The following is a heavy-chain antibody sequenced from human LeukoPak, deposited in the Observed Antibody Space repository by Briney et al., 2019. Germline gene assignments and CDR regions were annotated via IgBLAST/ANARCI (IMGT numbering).Heavy chain of an antibody. V-gene: IGHV1-2*02. D-gene: IGHD3-9*01. CDR3: ARRRYFDWSYGYFDY. CDR1: GYTFTGYY. Sequence: ASVKVSCKASGYTFTGYYMHWVRQAPGRGLEWMGWINPNSGGTNYAQKFQGRVTMTRDTSISTAYMELSRLRSDDTAVYYCARRRYFDWSYGYFDYWGQGTLVTVSS. J-gene: IGHJ4*02. CDR2: INPNSGGT.